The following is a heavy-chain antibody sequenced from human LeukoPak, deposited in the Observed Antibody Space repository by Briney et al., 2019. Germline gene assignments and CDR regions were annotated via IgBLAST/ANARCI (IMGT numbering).Heavy chain of an antibody. D-gene: IGHD5-24*01. CDR2: INPNSGGT. V-gene: IGHV1-2*04. Sequence: GASVKVPCKASGYTFTGYYMHWVRQAPGQGLEWMGWINPNSGGTNYAQKFQGWVTMTRDTSISTAYMELSRLRSDDTAVYYCARSPRLQLGGSYYWGQGTLVTVSS. CDR1: GYTFTGYY. CDR3: ARSPRLQLGGSYY. J-gene: IGHJ4*02.